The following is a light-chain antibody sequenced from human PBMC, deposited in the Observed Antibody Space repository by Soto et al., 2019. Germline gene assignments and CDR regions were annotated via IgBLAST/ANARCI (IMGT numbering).Light chain of an antibody. CDR2: GAS. V-gene: IGKV3-20*01. CDR1: QIVSSSN. J-gene: IGKJ2*01. CDR3: QQYDTSIWAYT. Sequence: EVVLTQSPVTLSLSPGERATLSCRASQIVSSSNLAWYQQKPAQAPRLLIYGASSRATGIPDRFSGSGSGTDFTLTISRLEPEDFAVYYCQQYDTSIWAYTFGQGTKLEIK.